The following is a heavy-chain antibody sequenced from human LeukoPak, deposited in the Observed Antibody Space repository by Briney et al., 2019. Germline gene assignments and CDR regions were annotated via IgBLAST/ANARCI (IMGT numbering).Heavy chain of an antibody. V-gene: IGHV4-59*01. CDR1: GGSISSYY. CDR2: IYYSGST. J-gene: IGHJ3*01. CDR3: ARYVDPYDISPHSFDL. Sequence: SETLSLTCTVSGGSISSYYWSWIRQPPGKGLEWIGYIYYSGSTNYNPSLKSRVTISVDTSKNQFSLKLSSVTAADTAVYYCARYVDPYDISPHSFDLWGQGTVVTVSS. D-gene: IGHD3-22*01.